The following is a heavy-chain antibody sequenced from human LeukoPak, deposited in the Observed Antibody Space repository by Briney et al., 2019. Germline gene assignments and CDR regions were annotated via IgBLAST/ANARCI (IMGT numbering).Heavy chain of an antibody. V-gene: IGHV3-23*01. J-gene: IGHJ5*02. CDR1: GFTFSSYA. CDR3: AKEMVS. Sequence: GGSLRLSCAASGFTFSSYAMSWVRQAPGKGLEWVSSISSGGGGTDSADSVKGRFTISRDNSKNTLFLQMDSLRAEDTAVYYCAKEMVSWGQGTLVTVSS. CDR2: ISSGGGGT. D-gene: IGHD2-8*01.